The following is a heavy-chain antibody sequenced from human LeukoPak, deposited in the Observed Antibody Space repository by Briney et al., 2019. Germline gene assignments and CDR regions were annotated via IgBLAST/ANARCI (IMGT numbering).Heavy chain of an antibody. J-gene: IGHJ3*01. D-gene: IGHD2-8*01. Sequence: ASVSLSCKASGYTFTGYYMHGVRQAPGQGGEWMGWINPNSGGTNYAQKFQGRVTMTRDTSISTAYMELSRLRSDDTAVYYCARTYFTEGVCYGISFDVWGQGTMVSV. CDR1: GYTFTGYY. CDR2: INPNSGGT. CDR3: ARTYFTEGVCYGISFDV. V-gene: IGHV1-2*02.